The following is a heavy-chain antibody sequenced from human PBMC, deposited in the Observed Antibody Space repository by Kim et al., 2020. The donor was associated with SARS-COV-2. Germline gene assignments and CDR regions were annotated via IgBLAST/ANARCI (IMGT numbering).Heavy chain of an antibody. Sequence: GGSLRLSCAASGFTFSNYAMSWVRQAPGKGLEWVSAIIGSGGSTYYADSVKGRFTISRDNSKNTLYLQVNSLSAEDTAVYYCANDAGYSGYDPLGYWGQGTLVTVSS. CDR2: IIGSGGST. D-gene: IGHD5-12*01. CDR1: GFTFSNYA. V-gene: IGHV3-23*01. J-gene: IGHJ4*02. CDR3: ANDAGYSGYDPLGY.